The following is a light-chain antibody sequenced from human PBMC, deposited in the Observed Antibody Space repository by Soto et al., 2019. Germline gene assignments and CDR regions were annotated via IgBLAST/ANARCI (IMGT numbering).Light chain of an antibody. V-gene: IGKV3-15*01. CDR1: QRVGRN. CDR3: QQYNTWPRT. J-gene: IGKJ1*01. CDR2: GAS. Sequence: EVVLTQSPGTLSLSRGERATLSCRASQRVGRNVAWYQQKPGQAPRLLFSGASTRATDIPARFSASGSGTEFNLNITSLHSEDFAVYYCQQYNTWPRTFGQGTKVDIK.